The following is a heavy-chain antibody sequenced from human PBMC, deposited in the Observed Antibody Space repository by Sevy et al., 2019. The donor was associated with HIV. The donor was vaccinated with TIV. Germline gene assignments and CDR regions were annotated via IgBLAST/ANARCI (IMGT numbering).Heavy chain of an antibody. V-gene: IGHV3-49*03. CDR3: SRAVRAVIPPHFHYGMDV. CDR1: GFTFGDYT. CDR2: IRSKAYGGTT. D-gene: IGHD2-21*01. J-gene: IGHJ6*02. Sequence: GGSLRLSCTTSGFTFGDYTMSWFRQAPGKGLEWVGLIRSKAYGGTTEYGASVKGRFTISRDDSKSIAYLQMNSLKTEDTAVYYCSRAVRAVIPPHFHYGMDVWGQGTTVTVSS.